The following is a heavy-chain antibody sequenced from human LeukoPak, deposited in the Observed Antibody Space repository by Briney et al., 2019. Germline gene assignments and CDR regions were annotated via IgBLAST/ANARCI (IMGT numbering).Heavy chain of an antibody. CDR3: ARDLNLDIVVVPAAIGDAFDI. CDR1: GYTFTSYG. J-gene: IGHJ3*02. D-gene: IGHD2-2*01. V-gene: IGHV1-18*01. Sequence: GASVKVSCKASGYTFTSYGISWVRQAPGQGLEWMGWISAYNGNTNYAQKLQGRVTMTTDTSTSTAYMELSSLRSEYTAVYYCARDLNLDIVVVPAAIGDAFDIWGQGTMVTVSS. CDR2: ISAYNGNT.